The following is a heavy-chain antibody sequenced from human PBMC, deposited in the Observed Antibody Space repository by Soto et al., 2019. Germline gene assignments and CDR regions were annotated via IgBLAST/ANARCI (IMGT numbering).Heavy chain of an antibody. CDR2: INHSGST. Sequence: QVQLQQWGAGLLKPSETLSLTCAVYGGSFSGYYWSWIRQPPGKGLEWIGEINHSGSTNYNPSLKSRVTISVDTSKNQFSLKLSSVTAADTAVYYCARTPLLWNNPLDYWGQGTLVTVSS. CDR1: GGSFSGYY. CDR3: ARTPLLWNNPLDY. V-gene: IGHV4-34*01. J-gene: IGHJ4*02. D-gene: IGHD3-10*01.